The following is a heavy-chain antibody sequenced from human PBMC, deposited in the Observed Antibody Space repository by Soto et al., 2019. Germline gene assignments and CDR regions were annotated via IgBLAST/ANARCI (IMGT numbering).Heavy chain of an antibody. V-gene: IGHV1-69*06. CDR1: GGTFSSYA. J-gene: IGHJ4*02. Sequence: RASVKVACKASGGTFSSYAISWVRQAPGQGLEWMGGIIPIFGTANYAQKFQGRVTITADKSTSTAYMELSSLRSEDTAVYYCARDRDYYDSSGYPIEGYNYFDYWGQGTLVTVSS. CDR3: ARDRDYYDSSGYPIEGYNYFDY. CDR2: IIPIFGTA. D-gene: IGHD3-22*01.